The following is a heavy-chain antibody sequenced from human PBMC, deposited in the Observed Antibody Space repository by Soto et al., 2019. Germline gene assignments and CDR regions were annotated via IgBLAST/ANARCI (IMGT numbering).Heavy chain of an antibody. D-gene: IGHD2-15*01. J-gene: IGHJ6*04. V-gene: IGHV3-30*18. CDR2: ISYDGSNK. Sequence: PGGSLRLSCAASGFTFSSYGMHWVRQAPGKGLEWVAVISYDGSNKYYADSVKGRFTISRDNSKNTLYLQMNSLRAEDTAVYYCAKEGGRGYCSGGSCYSGGWEVWGKGTTVTVSS. CDR1: GFTFSSYG. CDR3: AKEGGRGYCSGGSCYSGGWEV.